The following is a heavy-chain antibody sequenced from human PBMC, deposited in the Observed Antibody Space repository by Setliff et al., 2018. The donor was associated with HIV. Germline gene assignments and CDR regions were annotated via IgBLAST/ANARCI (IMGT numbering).Heavy chain of an antibody. Sequence: ASVKVSCKTSGYTFTGYYMHWVRQAPGQGLEWMGWITPNSGGTNYAQKFQGRVTMTRDTSISTAYMELSRLRSDDTAVYYCARDHGMWDYGGNVLLREYFLHWGQGTLVTVSS. J-gene: IGHJ1*01. D-gene: IGHD4-17*01. CDR2: ITPNSGGT. V-gene: IGHV1-2*02. CDR1: GYTFTGYY. CDR3: ARDHGMWDYGGNVLLREYFLH.